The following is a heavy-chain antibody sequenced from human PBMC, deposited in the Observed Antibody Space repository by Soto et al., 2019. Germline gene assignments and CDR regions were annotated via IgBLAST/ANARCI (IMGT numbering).Heavy chain of an antibody. CDR3: ARGVGSSPPRY. Sequence: PSETLSLTCTISAGSISVYYWSWIRQSPRQGLEWIGYVYDNGRPYYSPSLKSRVTISADTSKNQISLKLTSATAADTAVYYWARGVGSSPPRYWGRGTLVTVSS. J-gene: IGHJ4*02. V-gene: IGHV4-59*01. CDR1: AGSISVYY. CDR2: VYDNGRP. D-gene: IGHD3-9*01.